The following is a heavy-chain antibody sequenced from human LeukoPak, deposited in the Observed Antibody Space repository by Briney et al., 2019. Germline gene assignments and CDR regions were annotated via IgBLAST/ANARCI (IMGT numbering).Heavy chain of an antibody. CDR2: IKQGGSEK. CDR3: ARDPSSRVTGDF. CDR1: GFTFSSYW. D-gene: IGHD3-10*01. J-gene: IGHJ4*02. Sequence: GGSLRLSCAASGFTFSSYWMSWVRQAPGEGLEWVANIKQGGSEKYYVDSVKGRFTISRDYSKNTLYLQMNSLRAEDTAVYYCARDPSSRVTGDFWGQGTLVTVSS. V-gene: IGHV3-7*01.